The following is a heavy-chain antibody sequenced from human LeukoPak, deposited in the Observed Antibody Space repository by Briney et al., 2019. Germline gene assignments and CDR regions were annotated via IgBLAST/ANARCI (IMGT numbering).Heavy chain of an antibody. Sequence: GGSLRLSCVVSGISLSNYAMTWVRQSPGKGLEWVSYISERGGSTTYADSVKGRFTISRDNSKNTLYPQMNSLRAEDTDVYYCAKDYVLGSCDYWGQGTLVTVSS. CDR2: ISERGGST. J-gene: IGHJ4*02. D-gene: IGHD3-10*01. CDR3: AKDYVLGSCDY. CDR1: GISLSNYA. V-gene: IGHV3-23*01.